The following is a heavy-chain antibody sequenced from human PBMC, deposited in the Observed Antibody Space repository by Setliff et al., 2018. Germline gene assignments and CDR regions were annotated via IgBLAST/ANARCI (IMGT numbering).Heavy chain of an antibody. D-gene: IGHD3-16*01. J-gene: IGHJ5*02. CDR1: GASFSNYY. CDR2: FDHSGTT. CDR3: RVWVTGIEMES. V-gene: IGHV4-34*01. Sequence: LSLTCTVYGASFSNYYWGWVRQPPEERLEWIAEFDHSGTTKYNPSLMGRVTISVDTSKNQFSVNLTSVTAADTAVYYCRVWVTGIEMESWGQGTMVTVSS.